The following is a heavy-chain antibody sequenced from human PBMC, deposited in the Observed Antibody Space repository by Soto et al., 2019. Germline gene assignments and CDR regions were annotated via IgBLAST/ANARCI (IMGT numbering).Heavy chain of an antibody. CDR1: GFTFSSYE. V-gene: IGHV3-48*03. Sequence: VGSLRLSCAASGFTFSSYEMNWVGQAPGKGLEWVSYISSSGSTIYYTDSVKGRFTMSRDNAKNSLYLQMNSLRAEDTAVYYCASSTFYYYYGMDVWGQGTTVTVSS. J-gene: IGHJ6*02. D-gene: IGHD3-16*01. CDR2: ISSSGSTI. CDR3: ASSTFYYYYGMDV.